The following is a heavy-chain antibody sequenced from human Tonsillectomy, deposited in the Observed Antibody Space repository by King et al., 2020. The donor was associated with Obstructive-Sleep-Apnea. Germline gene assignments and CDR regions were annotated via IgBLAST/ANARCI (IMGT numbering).Heavy chain of an antibody. CDR3: ARTSSAGVYSSNWYIQPYDY. V-gene: IGHV3-30-3*01. D-gene: IGHD6-13*01. CDR2: ISNDGNNE. J-gene: IGHJ4*02. Sequence: QVQLVESGGGVVQPGRSLRLSCGASGFTFRTFAFHWVRQAPGKGLEWVAVISNDGNNEYYADSVKGRFTISRDNSKNMLFLQMNSLRPKDTALYYCARTSSAGVYSSNWYIQPYDYWGQGTLVTVSS. CDR1: GFTFRTFA.